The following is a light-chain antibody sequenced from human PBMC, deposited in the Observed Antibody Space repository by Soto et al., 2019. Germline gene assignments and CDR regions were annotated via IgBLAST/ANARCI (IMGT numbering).Light chain of an antibody. V-gene: IGLV2-14*01. CDR3: GSYTSSSTLV. CDR1: SSDVGAYNY. J-gene: IGLJ1*01. CDR2: DVS. Sequence: QSVLTQPASVSGSPGQSITISCTGTSSDVGAYNYVSWYQHHPGKAPKLMIYDVSYRPSGVSDRFSGSKSGNTASLTISGLQAEDEADYYCGSYTSSSTLVFGTGT.